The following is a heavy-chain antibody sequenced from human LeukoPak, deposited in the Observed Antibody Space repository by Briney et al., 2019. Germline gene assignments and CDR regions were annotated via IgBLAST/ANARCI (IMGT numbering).Heavy chain of an antibody. CDR2: INHSGST. V-gene: IGHV4-34*01. D-gene: IGHD3-3*01. CDR1: GGSFSGYY. J-gene: IGHJ6*03. Sequence: PSETLSLTCAVYGGSFSGYYWSWIRQPPGKGLEWIGEINHSGSTNYNPSLKSRVTISVDTSKNQFSLELSSVTAADTAVYYCARLHSQSYDFWSGSYYYYYMDVWGKGTTVTVSS. CDR3: ARLHSQSYDFWSGSYYYYYMDV.